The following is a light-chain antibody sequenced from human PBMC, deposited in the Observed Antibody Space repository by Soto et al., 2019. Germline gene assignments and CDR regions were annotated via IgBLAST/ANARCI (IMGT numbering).Light chain of an antibody. CDR2: AAA. CDR1: QSISNY. J-gene: IGKJ1*01. V-gene: IGKV1-39*01. CDR3: QQSCRTSRT. Sequence: DIQMTQSPSSLSASVGDRVTITCRASQSISNYVNWYQQKPGKAPKLQMYAAASLQSGVPSRFSGSGSGTEFALTISSLQPEGFAIYYCQQSCRTSRTFGQGTNVQIK.